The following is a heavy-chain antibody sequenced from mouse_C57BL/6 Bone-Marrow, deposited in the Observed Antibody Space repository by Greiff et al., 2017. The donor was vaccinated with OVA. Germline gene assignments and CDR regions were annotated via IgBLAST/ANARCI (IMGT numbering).Heavy chain of an antibody. Sequence: QVQLQQSGAELVKPGASVKISCKASGYAFSSYWMNWVKQRPGKGLEWIGQIYPGDGDTNYNGKFKGKATLTVDKSSSTAYMLLSSLTSEDSAVYFCAREGNYYGSKDYWGQGTTLTVSS. J-gene: IGHJ2*01. CDR2: IYPGDGDT. V-gene: IGHV1-80*01. D-gene: IGHD1-1*01. CDR3: AREGNYYGSKDY. CDR1: GYAFSSYW.